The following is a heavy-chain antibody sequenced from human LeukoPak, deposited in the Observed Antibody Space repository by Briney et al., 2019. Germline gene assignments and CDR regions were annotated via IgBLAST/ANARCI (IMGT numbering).Heavy chain of an antibody. CDR1: GFTFSSYW. CDR2: INSDGSST. V-gene: IGHV3-74*01. J-gene: IGHJ4*02. CDR3: AKDVEAYYGSGSYIDH. D-gene: IGHD3-10*01. Sequence: PGGSLRLSCAASGFTFSSYWMHWVRQAPGKGLVWVSRINSDGSSTSYADSVKGRFTVSRDDAENSLYLQMKNLRVEDTAMYYCAKDVEAYYGSGSYIDHWGEGTLVTVSS.